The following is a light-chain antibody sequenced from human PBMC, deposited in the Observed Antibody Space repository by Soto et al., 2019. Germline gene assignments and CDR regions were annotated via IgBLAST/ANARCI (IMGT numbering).Light chain of an antibody. Sequence: QSVLTQPPSVSGAPGQRVTISCTGSSSNIGAGYDVHWYQQLPGTAPKLLIYGNSNRPSGVPDRFSGSKSGTSASLAITGLRAEDEADYYCQSYDSSLSGHVFGTGTKVTVL. CDR1: SSNIGAGYD. CDR2: GNS. CDR3: QSYDSSLSGHV. V-gene: IGLV1-40*01. J-gene: IGLJ1*01.